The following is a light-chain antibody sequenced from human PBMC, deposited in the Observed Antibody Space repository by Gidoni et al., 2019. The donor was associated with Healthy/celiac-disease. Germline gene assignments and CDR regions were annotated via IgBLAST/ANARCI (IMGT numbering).Light chain of an antibody. CDR3: QQLNSYPPYT. Sequence: DIQLTQSPSFLSASVVDSVTITCRASQGISSYFAWYQQKPGKAPKLLIYAASTLQSGVPSRFSGSGSGTEFTLTISRLQPEDFATYYCQQLNSYPPYTFXQXTKLEIK. V-gene: IGKV1-9*01. CDR2: AAS. CDR1: QGISSY. J-gene: IGKJ2*01.